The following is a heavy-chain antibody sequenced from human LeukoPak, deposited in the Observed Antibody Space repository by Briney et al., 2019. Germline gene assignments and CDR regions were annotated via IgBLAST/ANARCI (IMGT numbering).Heavy chain of an antibody. CDR3: ARVAQQWLVRKDAFDI. Sequence: ASVKVSCKASGYTFTTYSINWVRQAPGQGLEWMGWINTNTGNPTYAQGFTGRFVFSLDTSVSTAYLQISSLKAEATAVYYCARVAQQWLVRKDAFDIWGQGTMVTVS. V-gene: IGHV7-4-1*02. D-gene: IGHD6-19*01. J-gene: IGHJ3*02. CDR2: INTNTGNP. CDR1: GYTFTTYS.